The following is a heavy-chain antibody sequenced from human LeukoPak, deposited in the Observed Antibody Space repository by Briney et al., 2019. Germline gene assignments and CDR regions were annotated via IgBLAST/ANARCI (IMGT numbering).Heavy chain of an antibody. J-gene: IGHJ5*02. CDR3: APTEGP. Sequence: GGSLRLSCAASGFAFSSYEMNWVRQAPGRGGEGVSYISSSGRTKFYADSVKGRFTISRDNAKNSLYLQMNSLRAEDTAVYYCAPTEGPWGQGTLVTVSS. CDR1: GFAFSSYE. V-gene: IGHV3-48*03. CDR2: ISSSGRTK.